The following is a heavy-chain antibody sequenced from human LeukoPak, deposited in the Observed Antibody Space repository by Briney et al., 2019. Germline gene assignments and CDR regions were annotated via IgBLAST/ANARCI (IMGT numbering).Heavy chain of an antibody. Sequence: GGSLRLSCVASGFTFSNYAMSWVRLAPGRGLEWVSVISGGGLTTFYADSVKGQFTISRDNSKNTLYLQMNSLRAEDTAVYYCAKERREQSRDNYFDYWGQGTLVTVSS. D-gene: IGHD1-26*01. CDR3: AKERREQSRDNYFDY. CDR1: GFTFSNYA. CDR2: ISGGGLTT. V-gene: IGHV3-23*01. J-gene: IGHJ4*02.